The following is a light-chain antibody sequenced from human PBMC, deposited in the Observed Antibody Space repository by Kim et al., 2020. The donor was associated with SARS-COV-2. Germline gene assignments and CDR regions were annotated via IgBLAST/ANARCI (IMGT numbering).Light chain of an antibody. V-gene: IGKV1-39*01. CDR3: QQTYSIPFT. CDR1: QSISNY. CDR2: SAS. Sequence: DIQMTQSPSSLSASIGVRVTLTCRASQSISNYLNWYQQKPGKAPKLLIYSASSLQSGVPSRFSGSGSGTDFTLTLSSPQPEDFATYYCQQTYSIPFTFGQGTRLEIK. J-gene: IGKJ5*01.